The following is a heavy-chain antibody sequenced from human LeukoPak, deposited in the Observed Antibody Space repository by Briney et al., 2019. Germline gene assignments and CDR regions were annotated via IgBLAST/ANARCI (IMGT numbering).Heavy chain of an antibody. CDR1: GFTFSSYW. J-gene: IGHJ5*02. CDR2: IKQDGSEK. D-gene: IGHD3-10*01. V-gene: IGHV3-7*01. CDR3: AREVSLGPLWFGELLSRLYSWFNP. Sequence: PGGSLRLSCAASGFTFSSYWMSWVRQAPGKGLEWVANIKQDGSEKYYVDSVKGRFTISRDNAKNSLYLQMNSLRAEDTAVYYCAREVSLGPLWFGELLSRLYSWFNPWGQGTLVTVSS.